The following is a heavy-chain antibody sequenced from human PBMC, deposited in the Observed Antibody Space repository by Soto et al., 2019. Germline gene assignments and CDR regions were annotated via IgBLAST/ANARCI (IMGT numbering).Heavy chain of an antibody. Sequence: SETLSLTCTVSGGSISSGGYYWSWIRQHPGKGLEWIGYIYYSGSTYYNPSLKSRVTISVDTSKNQFSLKLSSVTAADTAVYYCARVSWTSGEPIDYWGQGTLVTVSS. CDR3: ARVSWTSGEPIDY. J-gene: IGHJ4*02. CDR1: GGSISSGGYY. V-gene: IGHV4-31*03. D-gene: IGHD3-16*01. CDR2: IYYSGST.